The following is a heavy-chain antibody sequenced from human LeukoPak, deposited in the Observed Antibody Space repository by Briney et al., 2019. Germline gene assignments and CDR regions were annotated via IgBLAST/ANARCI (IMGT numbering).Heavy chain of an antibody. Sequence: PGRSLRLSCAASGFTFSDSWMTWVRQAPGKGLEWVANIEQDGSEKNYVDSVKGRFTISRDNAKNSLYLQMNSLRAEDTAVYYCARGHGWFDPWGQGTLVTVSS. CDR3: ARGHGWFDP. J-gene: IGHJ5*02. CDR2: IEQDGSEK. CDR1: GFTFSDSW. V-gene: IGHV3-7*05.